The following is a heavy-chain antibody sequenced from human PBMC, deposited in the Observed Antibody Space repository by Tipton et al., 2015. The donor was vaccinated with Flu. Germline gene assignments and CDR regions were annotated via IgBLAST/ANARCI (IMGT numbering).Heavy chain of an antibody. V-gene: IGHV3-13*01. D-gene: IGHD1/OR15-1a*01. CDR1: GFNFGDYV. CDR2: INTGGNT. J-gene: IGHJ6*02. CDR3: ARAGNNYYGMDV. Sequence: SLRLSCAASGFNFGDYVMHWVRQATGKGLEWVSAINTGGNTFYPDSVKGRFTISRENAKNSLYLQLNSLRAGDTAVYYCARAGNNYYGMDVWGQGTTVTV.